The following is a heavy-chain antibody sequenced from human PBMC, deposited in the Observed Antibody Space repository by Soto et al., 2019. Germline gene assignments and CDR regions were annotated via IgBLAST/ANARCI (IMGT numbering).Heavy chain of an antibody. J-gene: IGHJ4*02. CDR2: ISSSSSTI. CDR3: ASSITMIVVSGDY. D-gene: IGHD3-22*01. Sequence: GGSLRLSCTASGFTFSSYSMNWVRQAPGKGLEWVSYISSSSSTIYYADSVKGRFTISRDNAKNSLYLQMNSLRDEDTAVYYCASSITMIVVSGDYWGQGTLVTVSS. CDR1: GFTFSSYS. V-gene: IGHV3-48*02.